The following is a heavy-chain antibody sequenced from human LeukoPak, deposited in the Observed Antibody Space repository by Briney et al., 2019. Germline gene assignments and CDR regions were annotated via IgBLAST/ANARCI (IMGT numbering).Heavy chain of an antibody. CDR2: IKQDGSEK. V-gene: IGHV3-7*01. D-gene: IGHD5-18*01. J-gene: IGHJ6*04. CDR1: GFTFSIYW. Sequence: GESLKISCAASGFTFSIYWMSWVRQVPGKGLEWVANIKQDGSEKYYVDSVKGRFTISRDNAKNSLYLQMNSLRAEDTAVYYCARDTAMVHRMDVWGKGTTVTVSS. CDR3: ARDTAMVHRMDV.